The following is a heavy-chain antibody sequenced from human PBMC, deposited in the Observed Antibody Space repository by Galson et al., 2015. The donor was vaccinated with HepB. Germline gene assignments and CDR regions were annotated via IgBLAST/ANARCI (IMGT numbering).Heavy chain of an antibody. CDR2: VYYGLST. CDR1: GGSISGYY. D-gene: IGHD4-17*01. V-gene: IGHV4-59*01. CDR3: AGDRDGDYFDL. Sequence: SETLSLTCTVSGGSISGYYWTWIRLPPGKGLEWIGNVYYGLSTNYNPSLKSRVTISIDTPNHQFSLKLTSVTAADTAVYFCAGDRDGDYFDLWGQGALVTVSS. J-gene: IGHJ4*02.